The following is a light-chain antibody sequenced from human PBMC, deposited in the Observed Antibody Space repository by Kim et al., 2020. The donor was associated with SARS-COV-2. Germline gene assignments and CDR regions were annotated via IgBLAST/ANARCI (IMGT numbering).Light chain of an antibody. CDR2: SAS. Sequence: AIQVTQSPSSLSASVGDRVTIVCRASRDIRNDLDWYQQKPGRAPRLLISSASTLHSGVPSRFRGSGSGTYFTLTISNLQPEDFASYYCLQDYNWPYTFGQGTKLEI. CDR3: LQDYNWPYT. CDR1: RDIRND. V-gene: IGKV1-6*01. J-gene: IGKJ2*01.